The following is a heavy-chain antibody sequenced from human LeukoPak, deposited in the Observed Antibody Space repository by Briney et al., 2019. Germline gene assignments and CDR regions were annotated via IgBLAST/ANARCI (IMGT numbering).Heavy chain of an antibody. D-gene: IGHD3-16*02. Sequence: PGGSLRLSCAASGFSFSVYWMHWVRQAPGKGPVWVSVIYSGGSTYYADSVKGRFTISRDNSKNTLYLQMNSLRAEDTAVYYCARDDYVWGSYRSYWGQGTLVTVSS. V-gene: IGHV3-66*01. CDR2: IYSGGST. J-gene: IGHJ4*02. CDR3: ARDDYVWGSYRSY. CDR1: GFSFSVYW.